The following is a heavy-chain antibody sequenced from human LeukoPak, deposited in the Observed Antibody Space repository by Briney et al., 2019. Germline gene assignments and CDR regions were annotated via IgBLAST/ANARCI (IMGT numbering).Heavy chain of an antibody. V-gene: IGHV4-34*01. J-gene: IGHJ5*02. Sequence: PSETLSLTCAVYGGSFSGYYWNWIRQPPGKGLEWIGEINHSGSTNYNPSLKSRATISVDTSKNQFSLKLSSVTAADTAVYYCARGINYVWGSYRYNWFDPWGQGTLVTVSS. CDR1: GGSFSGYY. CDR2: INHSGST. D-gene: IGHD3-16*02. CDR3: ARGINYVWGSYRYNWFDP.